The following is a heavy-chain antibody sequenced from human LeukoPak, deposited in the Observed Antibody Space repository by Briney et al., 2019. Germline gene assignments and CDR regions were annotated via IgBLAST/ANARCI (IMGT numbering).Heavy chain of an antibody. J-gene: IGHJ4*02. Sequence: PGGSLRLSCAVSGFTLTNHGVSWVRQAPGKGLEWVSIITGTSGRYYGDSVKGRLILSRDNSKNTVYMQMSRLRAEDTATYYCAKDYCRDGNCPFPFLDSWGQGTLVTVSS. D-gene: IGHD2-15*01. CDR3: AKDYCRDGNCPFPFLDS. CDR2: ITGTSGR. V-gene: IGHV3-23*01. CDR1: GFTLTNHG.